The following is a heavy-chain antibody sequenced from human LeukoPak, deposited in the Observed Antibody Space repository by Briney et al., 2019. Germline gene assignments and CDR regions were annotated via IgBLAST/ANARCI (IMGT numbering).Heavy chain of an antibody. D-gene: IGHD3-3*01. CDR2: MNPNSGNT. CDR3: ARDPTRSGYYIY. J-gene: IGHJ4*02. CDR1: GYTFTSYD. V-gene: IGHV1-8*01. Sequence: AASVKVSCKASGYTFTSYDINWVRQATGQGLEWMGWMNPNSGNTGYAQKFQGRVTMTRNTSISTAYMELSSLRSEDTAVYYCARDPTRSGYYIYWGQGTLVTVSS.